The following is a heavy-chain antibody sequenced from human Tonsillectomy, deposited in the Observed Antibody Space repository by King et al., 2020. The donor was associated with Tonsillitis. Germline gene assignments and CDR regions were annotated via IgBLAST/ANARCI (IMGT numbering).Heavy chain of an antibody. CDR1: GGSFSGYY. D-gene: IGHD3-22*01. Sequence: VQLQQWGAGLLKPSETLSLTCTVYGGSFSGYYWSWIRQPPGKGLEWIGEINHSGTTNYNASLESRVTISVDTSKNQFSLKLSSVTAADTAVYYCARTRYYYDSSGYLYWGQGPLVTVSS. V-gene: IGHV4-34*01. CDR3: ARTRYYYDSSGYLY. J-gene: IGHJ4*02. CDR2: INHSGTT.